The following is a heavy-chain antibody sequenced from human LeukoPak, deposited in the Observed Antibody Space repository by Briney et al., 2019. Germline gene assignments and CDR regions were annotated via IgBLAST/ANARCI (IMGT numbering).Heavy chain of an antibody. V-gene: IGHV3-48*04. D-gene: IGHD2-2*02. CDR3: SRLYCSSTKCYNLDY. CDR1: GFTFSSFS. J-gene: IGHJ4*02. CDR2: ISGSSSTI. Sequence: GGSLRLSCAASGFTFSSFSMNWVRQAPGKGLEWVSYISGSSSTIYYADSVKGRSTISRDNAKDSLYLQMNSLRAEDTAVYYCSRLYCSSTKCYNLDYWGQGTLVTVSS.